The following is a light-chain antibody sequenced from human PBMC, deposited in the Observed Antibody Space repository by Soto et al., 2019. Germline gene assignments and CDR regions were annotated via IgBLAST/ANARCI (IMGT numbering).Light chain of an antibody. CDR1: RSDVGGYNY. J-gene: IGLJ2*01. Sequence: QSALTQPASVSGSPGQSITISCTGTRSDVGGYNYVSWYQQHPGKAPKLMIYDVSNRPSGVSNRFSGSKSGNTASLTISGLQAEDEADYYCSSYTSSSTPARVFGGGTKVTVL. V-gene: IGLV2-14*01. CDR3: SSYTSSSTPARV. CDR2: DVS.